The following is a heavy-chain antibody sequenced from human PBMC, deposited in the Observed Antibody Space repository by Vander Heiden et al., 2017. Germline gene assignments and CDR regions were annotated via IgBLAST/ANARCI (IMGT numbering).Heavy chain of an antibody. CDR3: ARNGYYSADD. D-gene: IGHD3-3*01. CDR1: GPSITSKW. V-gene: IGHV4-4*02. J-gene: IGHJ4*02. Sequence: QVQLQESGPGLVKPSGTLSPTCALSGPSITSKWSTWVRQPPGQGQEGIGEIFHTGNINYNPSLRSRTTISLDKSKNQFSLNVHSVTAADTAVYYCARNGYYSADDWGPGILVTVSS. CDR2: IFHTGNI.